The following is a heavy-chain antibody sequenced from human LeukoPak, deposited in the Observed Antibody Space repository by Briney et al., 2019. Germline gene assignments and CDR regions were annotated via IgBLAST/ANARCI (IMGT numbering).Heavy chain of an antibody. CDR2: IGGSSDFT. CDR3: AKADRGWGVITKD. D-gene: IGHD3-10*01. CDR1: GFTFSNYA. Sequence: GGSLRLSCAASGFTFSNYAMSWVRQAPGKGLEWVSAIGGSSDFTYYAEYVKGRFTISRDNSKKTLYLQMNSLRAEDTAVYYCAKADRGWGVITKDWGQGTLVTVPS. V-gene: IGHV3-23*01. J-gene: IGHJ4*02.